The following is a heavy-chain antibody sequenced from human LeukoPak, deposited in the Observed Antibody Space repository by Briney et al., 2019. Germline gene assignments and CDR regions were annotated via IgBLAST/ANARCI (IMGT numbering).Heavy chain of an antibody. D-gene: IGHD1-26*01. Sequence: GGSLRLSCAASGFTFSSYAMHWVRQAPGKGLEWVAVISYDGSNKYYADSVKGRFTISRDNSKNTLYLQMNSLRAEDTAVYYCARARNSGSCADYWGQGTLVTVSS. CDR3: ARARNSGSCADY. CDR1: GFTFSSYA. CDR2: ISYDGSNK. V-gene: IGHV3-30-3*01. J-gene: IGHJ4*02.